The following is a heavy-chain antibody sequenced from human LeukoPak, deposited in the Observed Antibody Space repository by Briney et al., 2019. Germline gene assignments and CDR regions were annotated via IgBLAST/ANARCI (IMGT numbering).Heavy chain of an antibody. V-gene: IGHV3-23*01. Sequence: GGSLRLSCAASGFPFSSHGMSWVRQAPGKGLEWVSGIIGGAGSTYYADSVKGRFTISRDNAKNSLYLQMNSLRAEDTAVYYCARVGIVLMVYARYFDYWGQGTLVTVSS. CDR2: IIGGAGST. CDR3: ARVGIVLMVYARYFDY. CDR1: GFPFSSHG. D-gene: IGHD2-8*01. J-gene: IGHJ4*02.